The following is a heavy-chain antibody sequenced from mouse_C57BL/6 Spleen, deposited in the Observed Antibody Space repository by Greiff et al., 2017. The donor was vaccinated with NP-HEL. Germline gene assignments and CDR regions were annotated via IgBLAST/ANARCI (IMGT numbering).Heavy chain of an antibody. CDR3: ASGGFYDYDEGFAY. CDR1: GYSITSGYY. D-gene: IGHD2-4*01. CDR2: ISYDGSN. J-gene: IGHJ3*01. V-gene: IGHV3-6*01. Sequence: EVQLQESGPGLVKPSQSLSLTCSVTGYSITSGYYWNWIRQFPGNKLEWMGYISYDGSNKYNPSLKNRISITRDTSKNQFFLKLNSVTTEDTATYYCASGGFYDYDEGFAYWGQGTLVTVSA.